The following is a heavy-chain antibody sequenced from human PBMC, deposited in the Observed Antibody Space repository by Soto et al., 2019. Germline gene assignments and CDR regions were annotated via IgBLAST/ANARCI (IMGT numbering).Heavy chain of an antibody. J-gene: IGHJ4*02. CDR1: GFTFSSYA. Sequence: TVGSLRLSCAASGFTFSSYAMSWVRQAPGKGLQWVSVISGTDDKTYYADSVKGRFTISRDNSKNTLYLQMNSLRAEDTALYYCARDRLAVATITFTYWGQGTQVTVSS. CDR3: ARDRLAVATITFTY. V-gene: IGHV3-23*01. D-gene: IGHD5-12*01. CDR2: ISGTDDKT.